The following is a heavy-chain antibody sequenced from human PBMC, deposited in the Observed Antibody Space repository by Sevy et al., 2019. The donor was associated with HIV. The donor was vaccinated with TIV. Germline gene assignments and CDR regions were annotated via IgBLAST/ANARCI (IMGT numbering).Heavy chain of an antibody. CDR3: AGPILTYNNGWSYYDY. CDR2: INYSGIT. V-gene: IGHV4-39*01. D-gene: IGHD6-19*01. CDR1: GASISSSGYY. J-gene: IGHJ4*02. Sequence: SETLSLTCTVSGASISSSGYYWGWIRQPPGKGLQWIASINYSGITFYNPSLKSRITLSADTSNNQFSLDLNSVTAADTAIYYCAGPILTYNNGWSYYDYWGQGTVVTVSS.